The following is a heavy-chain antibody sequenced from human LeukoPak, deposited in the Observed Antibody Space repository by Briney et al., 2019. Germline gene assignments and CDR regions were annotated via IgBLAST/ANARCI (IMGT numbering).Heavy chain of an antibody. CDR1: GYTFTDYY. CDR3: ASGTVGHHYYYYGIDV. Sequence: GASVKVSCKASGYTFTDYYMHWVRQAPGQGLEWMGWINPYSGGTNYAQKFQGRVTMTRDTSISTAYMELSRLRSDDTAVYYCASGTVGHHYYYYGIDVWGQGTTVTVSS. J-gene: IGHJ6*02. V-gene: IGHV1-2*02. CDR2: INPYSGGT. D-gene: IGHD4-17*01.